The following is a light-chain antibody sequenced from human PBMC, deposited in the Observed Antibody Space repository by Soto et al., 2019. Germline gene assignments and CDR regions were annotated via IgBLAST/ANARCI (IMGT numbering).Light chain of an antibody. CDR1: QSLVYGDGNPY. CDR3: VAGTHWPRYS. Sequence: DVVMTQSPLSLPVTLGQPASISCMSSQSLVYGDGNPYLSWFHQRPGQSPRRLIYNVSNRDSGVPDRFSGSGSGTDFTLKISSVEAEDVGVSYCVAGTHWPRYSFGQGSKLEIK. V-gene: IGKV2-30*01. J-gene: IGKJ2*03. CDR2: NVS.